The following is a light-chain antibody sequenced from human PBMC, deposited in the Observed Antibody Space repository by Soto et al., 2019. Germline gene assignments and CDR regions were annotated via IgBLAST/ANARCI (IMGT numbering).Light chain of an antibody. Sequence: QSALTQPASVSGSPGQSITISCTGRSSDVGTYNLVSWYQHHPGKAPKLMISEVVKRLSGVSNRFSGSKSGNTASLTISGLQAEDEAEYYCCSYAGSSMFVFGAGTKLTV. CDR1: SSDVGTYNL. V-gene: IGLV2-23*02. J-gene: IGLJ2*01. CDR2: EVV. CDR3: CSYAGSSMFV.